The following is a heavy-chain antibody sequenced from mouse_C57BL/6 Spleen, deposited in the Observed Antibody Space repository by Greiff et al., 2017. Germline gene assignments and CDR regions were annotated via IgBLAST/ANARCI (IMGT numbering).Heavy chain of an antibody. CDR2: IYPGNSDT. Sequence: EVQLQQSGTVLARPGASVKMSCKTSGYTFTSYWMHWVKQRPGQGLEWIGAIYPGNSDTSYNQKFKGKAKLTAVTSASTAYMELSSLTNEDSAVYYCTRSYYDFEGGAMDYWGQGTSVTVSS. CDR1: GYTFTSYW. CDR3: TRSYYDFEGGAMDY. J-gene: IGHJ4*01. D-gene: IGHD2-4*01. V-gene: IGHV1-5*01.